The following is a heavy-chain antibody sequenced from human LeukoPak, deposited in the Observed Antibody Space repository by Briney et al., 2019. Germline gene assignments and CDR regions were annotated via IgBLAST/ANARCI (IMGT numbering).Heavy chain of an antibody. CDR1: GYTFTSYD. CDR3: ARGWGGSGIMKIYYYYYMDV. D-gene: IGHD3-10*01. Sequence: GASVKVSCKASGYTFTSYDINWVRQATGQGLEWMGWMNPNSGNTGYAQKFQGRVTITRNTSISTAYMELSSLRSEDTAVYYCARGWGGSGIMKIYYYYYMDVWGQGTMVTVSS. CDR2: MNPNSGNT. V-gene: IGHV1-8*03. J-gene: IGHJ6*03.